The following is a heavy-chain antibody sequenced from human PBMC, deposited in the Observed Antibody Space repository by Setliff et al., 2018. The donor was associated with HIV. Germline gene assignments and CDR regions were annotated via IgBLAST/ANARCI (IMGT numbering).Heavy chain of an antibody. CDR1: GFSFRSYA. V-gene: IGHV3-48*04. Sequence: GGSLRLSCAASGFSFRSYAVSWVRQAPGKGLEWVSYISSSGSTIYYADSVKGRFTISRDNAKNSLYLQMNSLRAEDTAVYYCAREPHELRYFDWLLYPAYYYYGMDAWGQGTTVTVSS. J-gene: IGHJ6*02. CDR2: ISSSGSTI. D-gene: IGHD3-9*01. CDR3: AREPHELRYFDWLLYPAYYYYGMDA.